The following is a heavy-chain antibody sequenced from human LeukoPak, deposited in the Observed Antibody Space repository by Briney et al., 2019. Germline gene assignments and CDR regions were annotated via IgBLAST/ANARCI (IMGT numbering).Heavy chain of an antibody. CDR1: DGSTLRYY. Sequence: SEKQPLNCTVTDGSTLRYYRSWIRHPPRQSLEWIGYIYYSGSTTYTPSLKSRATLSIDTSKNQFSLNLSSVTAADTAVYYCARLPGIAAVWGQGTRVIVSS. CDR3: ARLPGIAAV. J-gene: IGHJ1*01. CDR2: IYYSGST. V-gene: IGHV4-59*08. D-gene: IGHD6-13*01.